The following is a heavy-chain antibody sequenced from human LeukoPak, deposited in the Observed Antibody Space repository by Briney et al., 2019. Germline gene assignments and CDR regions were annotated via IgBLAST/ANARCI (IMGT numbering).Heavy chain of an antibody. CDR1: GVSISSSH. D-gene: IGHD5/OR15-5a*01. Sequence: SETLSLTCTVSGVSISSSHWSWIRQPAGKGLEWIGRIHTSGATNYNPSLKSRVTMSVDTSKNQFSLKLSSVTAADTAMYYCARTPVAMSTISALDIWGQGTKVTVSS. CDR2: IHTSGAT. J-gene: IGHJ3*02. CDR3: ARTPVAMSTISALDI. V-gene: IGHV4-4*07.